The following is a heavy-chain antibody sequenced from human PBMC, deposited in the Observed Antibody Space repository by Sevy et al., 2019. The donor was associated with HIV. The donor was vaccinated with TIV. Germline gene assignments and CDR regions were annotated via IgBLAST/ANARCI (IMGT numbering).Heavy chain of an antibody. CDR2: IWNDGSSK. V-gene: IGHV3-33*01. Sequence: GGSLRLSCAASGFTFSNYGMHWVRQAPGKGLEWVVVIWNDGSSKYYADSVKGRLTISRDNSKNTVYLQMNSLRAEDTAVYFCARGGDFNDRSAKRDFDYWGQGTLVTVSS. D-gene: IGHD3-22*01. CDR1: GFTFSNYG. CDR3: ARGGDFNDRSAKRDFDY. J-gene: IGHJ4*02.